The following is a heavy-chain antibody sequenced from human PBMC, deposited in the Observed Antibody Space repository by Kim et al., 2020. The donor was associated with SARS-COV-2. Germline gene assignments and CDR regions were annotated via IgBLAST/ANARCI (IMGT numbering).Heavy chain of an antibody. CDR1: GGSISSSSYY. CDR2: IYYSGST. Sequence: SETLSLTCTVSGGSISSSSYYWGWIRQPPGKGLEWIGSIYYSGSTYYNPSLKSRVTISVDTSKNQFSLKLSSVTAADTAVYYCARDSTVVVPAASPNDAFDIWGQGTMVTVSS. J-gene: IGHJ3*02. D-gene: IGHD2-2*01. CDR3: ARDSTVVVPAASPNDAFDI. V-gene: IGHV4-39*07.